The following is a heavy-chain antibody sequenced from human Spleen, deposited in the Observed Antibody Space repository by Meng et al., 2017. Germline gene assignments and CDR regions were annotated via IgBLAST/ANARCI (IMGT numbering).Heavy chain of an antibody. CDR1: GGTFSSYA. V-gene: IGHV1-69*01. D-gene: IGHD6-13*01. Sequence: QVQLVQSGAEVKKPGSSVKVSCKASGGTFSSYAISWVRQAPGQGLEWMGGIIPIFGTANYAQKFQGRVTITADESTSTAYMELRRLTSDDTAVYYCARDENISAAGKLFGDYWGQGTLVTVSS. CDR2: IIPIFGTA. CDR3: ARDENISAAGKLFGDY. J-gene: IGHJ4*02.